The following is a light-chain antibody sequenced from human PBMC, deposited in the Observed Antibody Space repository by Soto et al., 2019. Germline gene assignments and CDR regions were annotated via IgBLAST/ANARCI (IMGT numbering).Light chain of an antibody. CDR3: QQYGSSPRT. CDR1: QSVTSNY. CDR2: GAS. J-gene: IGKJ1*01. V-gene: IGKV3-20*01. Sequence: EIVLTQSPGTLSLSPGERATLPCRASQSVTSNYLAWYQQKPGQAPRLLVYGASSRATGISDRFSGSGSGTDFTLTISRLEPEDFAAFFCQQYGSSPRTFGQGTKVHIK.